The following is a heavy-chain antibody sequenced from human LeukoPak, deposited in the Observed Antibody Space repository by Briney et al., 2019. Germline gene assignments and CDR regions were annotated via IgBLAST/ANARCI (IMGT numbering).Heavy chain of an antibody. CDR1: GFTFTSYW. CDR3: AREYYDFWSGLYN. V-gene: IGHV3-7*01. Sequence: PGGSLRLSCPASGFTFTSYWMSWVRQPPGKGQEWVANIKQDGSQKYYVDSVKGRFTISRDNGKNSLYLQMNSLRAEDTAVYDCAREYYDFWSGLYNWGQGTLVTVSS. D-gene: IGHD3-3*01. CDR2: IKQDGSQK. J-gene: IGHJ4*02.